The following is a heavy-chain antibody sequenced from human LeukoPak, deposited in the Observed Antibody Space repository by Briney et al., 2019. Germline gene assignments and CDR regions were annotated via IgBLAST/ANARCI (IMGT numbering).Heavy chain of an antibody. Sequence: PGGSLRLSCAASGFTFSNAWMSWVRQAPGKGLEWVGRIKGKTDGGTTDYAAPVKGRFTISRDGSKNTLYLQMNSLKTEDTAMYYCTKRWHDYGDYSDYWGQGTLVTVSS. CDR3: TKRWHDYGDYSDY. D-gene: IGHD4-17*01. CDR1: GFTFSNAW. J-gene: IGHJ4*02. V-gene: IGHV3-15*01. CDR2: IKGKTDGGTT.